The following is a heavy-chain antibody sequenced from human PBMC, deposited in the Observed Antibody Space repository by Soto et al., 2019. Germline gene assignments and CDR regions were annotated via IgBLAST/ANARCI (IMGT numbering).Heavy chain of an antibody. CDR1: GFTFSSYA. D-gene: IGHD4-4*01. J-gene: IGHJ6*02. V-gene: IGHV3-23*01. Sequence: PGGSLRLSCSASGFTFSSYAMSWVRPAPGKGLEWVSAISGSGGSTYYADSVKGRFTISRDNSKNTLYLQMNSLRAEDTAVYYCAKDLGQGNHYYYGMDVWGQGTTVTVSS. CDR3: AKDLGQGNHYYYGMDV. CDR2: ISGSGGST.